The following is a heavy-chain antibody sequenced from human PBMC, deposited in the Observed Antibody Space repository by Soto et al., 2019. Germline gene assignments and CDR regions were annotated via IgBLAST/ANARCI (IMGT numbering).Heavy chain of an antibody. D-gene: IGHD3-10*01. Sequence: SETLSLTCTVSGDSISSYYWSWIRQPPGKGLEWIGYIYYSGSTNYNPSLKSRVTISVDTSKNQFSLKLSSVTAADTAVYYCARYNYYGSGTNWFDPWGQGTLVTVSS. CDR1: GDSISSYY. CDR3: ARYNYYGSGTNWFDP. J-gene: IGHJ5*02. V-gene: IGHV4-59*08. CDR2: IYYSGST.